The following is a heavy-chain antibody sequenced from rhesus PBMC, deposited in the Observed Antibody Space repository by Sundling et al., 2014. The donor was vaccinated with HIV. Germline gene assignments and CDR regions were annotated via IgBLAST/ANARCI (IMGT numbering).Heavy chain of an antibody. CDR3: VKDLVILAAYYGLDS. CDR1: GFTFSSYA. D-gene: IGHD2-2*01. V-gene: IGHV3-103*01. J-gene: IGHJ6*01. CDR2: LSRGGST. Sequence: EVQLVESGGGLAKPGGSLRLSCTASGFTFSSYAMHWVRQAPGKGLEWVSSLSRGGSTYYADSVKGRFTISRDNSKNTLSLQMNSLRAEDTAVYYCVKDLVILAAYYGLDSWGQGVVVTVSS.